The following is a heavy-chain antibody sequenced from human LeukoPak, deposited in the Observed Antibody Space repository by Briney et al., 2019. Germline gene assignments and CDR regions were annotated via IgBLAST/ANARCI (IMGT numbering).Heavy chain of an antibody. CDR3: ARLRDSSSWYRGYYYYYYMDV. J-gene: IGHJ6*03. D-gene: IGHD6-13*01. CDR1: GGSISSYY. Sequence: PSETLSLTCTVSGGSISSYYWSWIRQPPGKGLEWIGYIYTSGSTNYNPSLKSRVTTSVDTSKNQFSLKLSSVTAADTAVYYCARLRDSSSWYRGYYYYYYMDVWGKGTTVTVSS. V-gene: IGHV4-4*09. CDR2: IYTSGST.